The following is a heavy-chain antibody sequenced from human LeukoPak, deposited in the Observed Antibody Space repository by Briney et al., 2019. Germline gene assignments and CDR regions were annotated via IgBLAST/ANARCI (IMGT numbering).Heavy chain of an antibody. CDR2: IYHTGNT. Sequence: MPSETLSLTCTVSGYSISSGYYWGWIRQPPGKGLEWIGSIYHTGNTYYNPSLKSRVTISVDTSKNQFSLKLSSVTAADTAVYYCARTYYYDSSGYYASGYYYYYYMDVWGKGATVTISS. V-gene: IGHV4-38-2*02. D-gene: IGHD3-22*01. CDR3: ARTYYYDSSGYYASGYYYYYYMDV. CDR1: GYSISSGYY. J-gene: IGHJ6*03.